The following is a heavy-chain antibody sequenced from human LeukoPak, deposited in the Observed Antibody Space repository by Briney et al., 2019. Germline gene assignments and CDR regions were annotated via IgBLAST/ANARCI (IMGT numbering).Heavy chain of an antibody. CDR1: GGSISRYY. D-gene: IGHD6-13*01. CDR3: AVSKAAAGTFDY. J-gene: IGHJ4*02. Sequence: SETLSLTCTVSGGSISRYYWSWIRQPPGKGLECIGYVYNGGSTKSNPSLKSRVTISVDTSKNQFSLKLTSVTAADTAVYYCAVSKAAAGTFDYWGQRTLVTVSS. V-gene: IGHV4-59*01. CDR2: VYNGGST.